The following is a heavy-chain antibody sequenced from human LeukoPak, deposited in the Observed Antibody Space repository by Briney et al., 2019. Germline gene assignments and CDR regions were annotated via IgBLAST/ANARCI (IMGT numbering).Heavy chain of an antibody. J-gene: IGHJ4*02. V-gene: IGHV4-59*01. CDR2: IYYSGST. CDR1: GGSISSYY. CDR3: ARGDVDTAMVTFPFFDY. D-gene: IGHD5-18*01. Sequence: SETLSLTCTVSGGSISSYYWSWIRQPPGKGLEWIGYIYYSGSTNYNPSLKSRVTISVDTSKNQFSLKLSSVTAADTAVYYCARGDVDTAMVTFPFFDYWGQGTLVTVSS.